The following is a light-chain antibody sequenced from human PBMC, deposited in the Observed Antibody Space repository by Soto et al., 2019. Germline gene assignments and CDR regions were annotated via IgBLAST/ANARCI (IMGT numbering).Light chain of an antibody. J-gene: IGLJ1*01. CDR1: SSDVGGYNY. CDR2: EVS. V-gene: IGLV2-14*01. Sequence: SALTQPASVSGSPGQSITITCTGTSSDVGGYNYVSWYQQHPGKAPKLIIYEVSNRPSGVSNRFSGSKSGNTASLTISGLQAEDEADYYCHSYTSKSTGVFGTGTKRTVL. CDR3: HSYTSKSTGV.